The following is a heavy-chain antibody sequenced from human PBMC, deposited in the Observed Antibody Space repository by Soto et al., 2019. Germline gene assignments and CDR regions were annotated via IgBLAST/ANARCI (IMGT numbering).Heavy chain of an antibody. CDR3: AREETAWPLAYGLDV. D-gene: IGHD2-21*02. CDR1: GFTFSSYS. J-gene: IGHJ6*02. V-gene: IGHV3-21*01. Sequence: GGSLRLSCSASGFTFSSYSMHWVRQAPGKGLEWVSSIGTRSDIYYADSVKGRFTISRDNAKNSLSLQMNSMTAEDTAVYYCAREETAWPLAYGLDVWGQGTTVTVSS. CDR2: IGTRSDI.